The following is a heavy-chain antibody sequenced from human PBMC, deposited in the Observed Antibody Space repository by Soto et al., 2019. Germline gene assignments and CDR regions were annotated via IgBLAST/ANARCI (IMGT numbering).Heavy chain of an antibody. CDR2: ISASGSVT. D-gene: IGHD6-19*01. V-gene: IGHV3-11*01. Sequence: GGSLRLSCAVSGIPFTNCYMNWIRQAPGKGLEWISYISASGSVTHYSDSVQGRFTISRDNAKNSLYLQMDSLRAEDTAVYYCARDSDSGWSLASWSQGTLVTVSS. CDR3: ARDSDSGWSLAS. J-gene: IGHJ4*02. CDR1: GIPFTNCY.